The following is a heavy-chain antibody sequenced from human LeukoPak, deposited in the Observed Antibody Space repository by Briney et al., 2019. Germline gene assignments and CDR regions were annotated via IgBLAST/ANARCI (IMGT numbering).Heavy chain of an antibody. Sequence: PGGSLRLSCAASGFTVSNNYLHWVRQAPGEGLEWVSVIYSGGTTYYANSVKGRFTISRDSSKNTMYLQMNSLRVEDTAMYYCGRDVGPWGQGTLVTVSS. CDR2: IYSGGTT. J-gene: IGHJ5*02. CDR3: GRDVGP. CDR1: GFTVSNNY. V-gene: IGHV3-53*01.